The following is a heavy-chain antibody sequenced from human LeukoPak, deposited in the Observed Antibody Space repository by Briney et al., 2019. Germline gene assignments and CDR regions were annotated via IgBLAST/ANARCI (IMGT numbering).Heavy chain of an antibody. Sequence: SETLSLTCTVSGGSISSSCYYWGWIRQPPGKGLEWIGSIYYSGSTYYNPSLKSRVTISVDTSKNQFSLKLSSVTAADTAVYYCAASRWGYSWFDPWGQGTLVTVSS. CDR3: AASRWGYSWFDP. CDR2: IYYSGST. V-gene: IGHV4-39*01. CDR1: GGSISSSCYY. D-gene: IGHD2-15*01. J-gene: IGHJ5*02.